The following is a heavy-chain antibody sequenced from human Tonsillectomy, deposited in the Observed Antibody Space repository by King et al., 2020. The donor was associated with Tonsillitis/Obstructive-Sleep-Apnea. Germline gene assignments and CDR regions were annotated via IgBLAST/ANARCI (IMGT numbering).Heavy chain of an antibody. CDR3: ARDSGSYGWFDP. D-gene: IGHD1-26*01. J-gene: IGHJ5*02. CDR2: IYYSGST. CDR1: GGSISSGAYC. Sequence: LQLQESGPGLVKPSQTLSLTCTVSGGSISSGAYCWSWIRQHPGKGLERIGYIYYSGSTYYNPSLKSRVTISVDTSNNQFSLKLYSVTAADTAVYYCARDSGSYGWFDPWGQGTLVTVSS. V-gene: IGHV4-31*03.